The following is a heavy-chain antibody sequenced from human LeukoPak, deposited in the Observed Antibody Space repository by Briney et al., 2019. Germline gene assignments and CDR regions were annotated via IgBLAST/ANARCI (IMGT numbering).Heavy chain of an antibody. V-gene: IGHV3-15*01. D-gene: IGHD1-26*01. CDR1: GFTFSNAW. CDR3: TTDLSVVMWGLLGMNY. J-gene: IGHJ4*02. Sequence: GGSLRLSCAASGFTFSNAWMSWVRQAPGKGLEWVGRIKSKTDGGTTDYAAPVKGRFTISRDDSKNTLYLQMNSLKTEDTAVYYCTTDLSVVMWGLLGMNYWGQGTLVTVSS. CDR2: IKSKTDGGTT.